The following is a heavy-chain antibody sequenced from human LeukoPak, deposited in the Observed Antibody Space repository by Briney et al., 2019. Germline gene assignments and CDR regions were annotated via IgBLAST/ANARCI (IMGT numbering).Heavy chain of an antibody. CDR2: IYYSGST. V-gene: IGHV4-39*01. CDR3: ATNLGPPNWFDP. J-gene: IGHJ5*02. CDR1: GGSISSSSYY. Sequence: SETLSLTCTVSGGSISSSSYYWGWIRQPPGKGLEWIGSIYYSGSTYYNPSLKSRVTISVDTSKNQFSLKLSSVTAADTAVYYCATNLGPPNWFDPWGQGTLVTVSS.